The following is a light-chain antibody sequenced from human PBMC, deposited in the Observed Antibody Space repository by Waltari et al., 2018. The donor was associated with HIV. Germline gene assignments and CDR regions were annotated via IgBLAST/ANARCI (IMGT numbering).Light chain of an antibody. CDR2: NTN. CDR1: SGSVSTTYY. Sequence: QTVVPQAPSFSVSPGGTVTLTCGLTSGSVSTTYYPSWYQQTPGQAPRTLIYNTNTRSSGVPDRFSGSILGNKAALTITGAQADDESDYYCVLYMGSGISVFGGGTKLTVL. V-gene: IGLV8-61*01. CDR3: VLYMGSGISV. J-gene: IGLJ3*02.